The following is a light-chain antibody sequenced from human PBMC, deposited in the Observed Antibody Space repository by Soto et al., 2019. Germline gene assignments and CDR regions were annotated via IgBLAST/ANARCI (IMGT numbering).Light chain of an antibody. Sequence: QSVLTQPASVSGSPGQSITISCTGTSSDVGGYNYVSWYQQHPGKAPKLMIYDVSNRPSGVSKRFSGSKSGNTASLTISGLQAEDEADYYCSSYTSSSTLLFGGGTKLTVL. V-gene: IGLV2-14*01. CDR2: DVS. CDR1: SSDVGGYNY. J-gene: IGLJ7*01. CDR3: SSYTSSSTLL.